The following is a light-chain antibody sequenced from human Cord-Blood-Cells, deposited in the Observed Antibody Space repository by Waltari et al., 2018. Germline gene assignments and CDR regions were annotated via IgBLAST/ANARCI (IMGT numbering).Light chain of an antibody. CDR2: DAS. J-gene: IGKJ2*01. Sequence: DIQMPQSPSTLSAAVGARGPITCRASQSISCWLSWYQQKPWKAPKRLVSDASSLESGVPSRFSVSGSGTECPLTICSLQPDDVTSYDCEQYNSYSTGYTFGQETKLEMK. CDR3: EQYNSYSTGYT. V-gene: IGKV1-5*01. CDR1: QSISCW.